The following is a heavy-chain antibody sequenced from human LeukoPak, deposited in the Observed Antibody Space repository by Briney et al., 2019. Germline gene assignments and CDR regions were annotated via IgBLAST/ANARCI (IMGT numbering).Heavy chain of an antibody. CDR3: ARQRVVPAAPEGY. J-gene: IGHJ4*02. D-gene: IGHD2-2*01. CDR2: LRYDGTNK. V-gene: IGHV3-30*02. Sequence: GGSLRLSCAASGFTFTNYGMHWVRQAPGRGLEWVAFLRYDGTNKFYADSVKGRFTISRDISKNTVYLQMNSLRAEDTAVYYCARQRVVPAAPEGYWGQGTLVTVSS. CDR1: GFTFTNYG.